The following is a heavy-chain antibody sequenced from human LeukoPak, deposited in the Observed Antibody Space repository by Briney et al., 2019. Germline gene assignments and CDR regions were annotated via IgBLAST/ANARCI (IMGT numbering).Heavy chain of an antibody. V-gene: IGHV3-48*04. CDR3: AGTIRKDTFDY. J-gene: IGHJ4*02. CDR1: GFTFSSYG. Sequence: GRSLRLSCAASGFTFSSYGMHWVRQAPGKGLEWVSYISSSGSTIYYADSVKGRFTISRDNAKNSLYLQMNSLRAEDTAVYYCAGTIRKDTFDYWGQGTLVTVSS. CDR2: ISSSGSTI. D-gene: IGHD1-14*01.